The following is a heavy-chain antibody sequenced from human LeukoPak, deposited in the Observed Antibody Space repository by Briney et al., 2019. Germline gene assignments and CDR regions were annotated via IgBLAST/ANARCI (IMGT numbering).Heavy chain of an antibody. CDR1: GFTFSTSV. CDR2: ISSSSNTI. CDR3: ARDGHFFDY. V-gene: IGHV3-48*02. J-gene: IGHJ4*02. Sequence: GGSLRLSCATSGFTFSTSVMNWVRQAPGKGLEWVSYISSSSNTIYYADSVKGRFTISRDNAKNSLYLQMSSLRDEDTAVYYCARDGHFFDYWGQGTLVTVSS.